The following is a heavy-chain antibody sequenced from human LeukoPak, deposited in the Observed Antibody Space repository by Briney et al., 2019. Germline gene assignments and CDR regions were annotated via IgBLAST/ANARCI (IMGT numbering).Heavy chain of an antibody. CDR2: IWYDGSNK. Sequence: GRSLRLSCAASGLTFSSYGMHWVRQAPGKGLEWVAVIWYDGSNKYYADSVKGRFTISRDNSKNTLYLQMNSLRAEDTAVYYCAKGAVAGTFLCDYWGQGTLVTVSS. V-gene: IGHV3-33*06. CDR1: GLTFSSYG. CDR3: AKGAVAGTFLCDY. J-gene: IGHJ4*02. D-gene: IGHD6-19*01.